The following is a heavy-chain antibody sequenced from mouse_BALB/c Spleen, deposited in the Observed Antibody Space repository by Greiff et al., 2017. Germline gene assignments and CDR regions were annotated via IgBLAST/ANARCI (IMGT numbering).Heavy chain of an antibody. CDR2: ISYSGST. CDR1: GYSITSDYA. CDR3: ARWDDSHFDY. Sequence: EVKLVESGPGLVKPSQSLSLTCTVTGYSITSDYAWNWIRQFPGNKLEWMGYISYSGSTSYNPSLKSRISITRDTSKNQFFLQLNSVTTEDTATYYCARWDDSHFDYWGQGTTLTVSS. V-gene: IGHV3-2*02. D-gene: IGHD2-4*01. J-gene: IGHJ2*01.